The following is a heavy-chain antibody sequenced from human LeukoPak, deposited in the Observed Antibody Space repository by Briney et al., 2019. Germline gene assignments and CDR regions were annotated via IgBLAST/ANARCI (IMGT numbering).Heavy chain of an antibody. Sequence: SETLSLTCTVSGGSISSGGYYGSWIRQHPGKGLEWIGYIYYSGSTYYNPSLKSRVTISVDTSKNQFSLKLSSVTAADTAVYYCAGRDNWNDEVDYWGQGTLVTVSS. V-gene: IGHV4-31*03. CDR2: IYYSGST. CDR1: GGSISSGGYY. D-gene: IGHD1-20*01. J-gene: IGHJ4*02. CDR3: AGRDNWNDEVDY.